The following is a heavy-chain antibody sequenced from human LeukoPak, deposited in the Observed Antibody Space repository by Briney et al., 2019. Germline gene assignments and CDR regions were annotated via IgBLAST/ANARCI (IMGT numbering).Heavy chain of an antibody. V-gene: IGHV3-7*01. CDR3: ARVRSTSCYMMDCYYYGMDV. D-gene: IGHD2-2*02. CDR1: GFTFSSYW. J-gene: IGHJ6*02. Sequence: GGSLRLSCAASGFTFSSYWMSWVRQAPGKGLEWVANIKQDGSEKYYVDSVKGRFTISRDNAKNSLYLQMNSLRAEDTAVYYCARVRSTSCYMMDCYYYGMDVWGQGTTVTVSS. CDR2: IKQDGSEK.